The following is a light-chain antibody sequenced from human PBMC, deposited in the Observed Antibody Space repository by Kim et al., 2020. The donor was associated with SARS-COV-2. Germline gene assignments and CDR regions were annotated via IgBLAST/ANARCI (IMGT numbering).Light chain of an antibody. CDR2: WAS. Sequence: ATINCKSSQSGLYSANNKSYLAWYQQKPGQPPKLLIYWASTRESGVPDRFSGSGSGTDFTLTISSLQAEDVAVYYCQQYYSTPPTFGQGTKVDIK. CDR1: QSGLYSANNKSY. CDR3: QQYYSTPPT. V-gene: IGKV4-1*01. J-gene: IGKJ1*01.